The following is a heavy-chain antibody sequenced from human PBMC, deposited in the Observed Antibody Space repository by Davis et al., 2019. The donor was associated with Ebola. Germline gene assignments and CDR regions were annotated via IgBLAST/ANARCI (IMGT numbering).Heavy chain of an antibody. CDR2: IKQDGSEK. D-gene: IGHD6-13*01. V-gene: IGHV3-7*04. CDR1: GFTFSSYW. CDR3: ARGSSQGYYYYYYYMDV. J-gene: IGHJ6*03. Sequence: PGGSLRLSCAASGFTFSSYWMSWVRQAPGKGLEWVANIKQDGSEKYYVDSVKGRFTISRDNAKNSLYLQMNSLRAEDTAVYYCARGSSQGYYYYYYYMDVWGKGTTVTVSS.